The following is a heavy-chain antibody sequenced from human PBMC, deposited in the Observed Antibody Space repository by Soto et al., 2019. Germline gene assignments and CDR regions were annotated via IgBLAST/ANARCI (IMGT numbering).Heavy chain of an antibody. J-gene: IGHJ4*02. Sequence: PXXTLSLTCAAYRGSFIGYYWSWIRQPPGKGMEWIGXLNHSXSTNYKQSLKXXVTISVDTXKNQLSLKLSSVNDADKDVYYCARMTTVTCFDYWGKGTLVTVYS. V-gene: IGHV4-34*01. CDR1: RGSFIGYY. CDR3: ARMTTVTCFDY. D-gene: IGHD4-17*01. CDR2: LNHSXST.